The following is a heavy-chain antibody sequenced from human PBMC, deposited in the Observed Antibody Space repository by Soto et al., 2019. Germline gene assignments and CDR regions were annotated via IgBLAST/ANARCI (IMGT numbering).Heavy chain of an antibody. Sequence: GGSLRLSCAASGFTFSSYAMSWVRQAPGKGLEWVSAISGSGGSTYYADSVKGRFTISRDNSKNTLYLQMNSLRAEDTAVYYCAKIPHSSSWYLDAFDIWGQGTMVTVSS. CDR3: AKIPHSSSWYLDAFDI. CDR1: GFTFSSYA. J-gene: IGHJ3*02. CDR2: ISGSGGST. V-gene: IGHV3-23*01. D-gene: IGHD6-13*01.